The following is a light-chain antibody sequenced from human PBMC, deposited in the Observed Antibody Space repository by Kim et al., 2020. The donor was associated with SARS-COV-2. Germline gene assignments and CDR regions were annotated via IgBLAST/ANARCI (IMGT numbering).Light chain of an antibody. V-gene: IGLV1-44*01. J-gene: IGLJ3*02. CDR3: AAWDDSLNGRV. CDR1: SSNIGSKT. CDR2: NNN. Sequence: ELTQPPSASGTPGQRVTISCSGSSSNIGSKTVNWYQQLPGTAPKLLIYNNNQRPSGVPDRFSGSKSGTSASLAISGLHSEDEADYYCAAWDDSLNGRVFGGGTKVTAL.